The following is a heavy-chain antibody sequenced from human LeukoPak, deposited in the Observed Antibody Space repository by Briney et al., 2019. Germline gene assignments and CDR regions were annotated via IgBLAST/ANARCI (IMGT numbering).Heavy chain of an antibody. V-gene: IGHV3-33*01. D-gene: IGHD1-26*01. Sequence: GGSLRLSCAASGFAFSSYGMHWVRQAPGKGLEWVAVIWYDGSKTYYADSVKGRFTISRDNSKLYLQMNRLRAEDTAVYYCAREGSGSYDFDYWGQGTLVTVSS. CDR1: GFAFSSYG. CDR3: AREGSGSYDFDY. J-gene: IGHJ4*02. CDR2: IWYDGSKT.